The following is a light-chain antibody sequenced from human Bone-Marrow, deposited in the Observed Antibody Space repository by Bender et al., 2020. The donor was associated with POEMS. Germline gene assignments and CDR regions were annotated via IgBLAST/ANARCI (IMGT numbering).Light chain of an antibody. J-gene: IGLJ2*01. CDR2: EVN. V-gene: IGLV2-23*02. Sequence: QSALTQPASVSGSPGQSITISCTGTSSDVGSNDLVSWYQQYPGKAPKLMIYEVNRRPSGVSYRFSGSKSGNTASLTISGLQAEDEGDYYCSSYAGSDNLAFGGGTKLTVL. CDR3: SSYAGSDNLA. CDR1: SSDVGSNDL.